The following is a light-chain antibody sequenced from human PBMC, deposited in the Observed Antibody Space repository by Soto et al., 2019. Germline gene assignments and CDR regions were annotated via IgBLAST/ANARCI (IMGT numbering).Light chain of an antibody. J-gene: IGLJ3*02. Sequence: QSVLTQPPSASGSPGQSVTISCTGTSSDVGGYNYVSWYQQHPGKAPKVMIYEVNKRPSGVPDRFSGSKSGNTASLTVSGLQAEDEADYFCKSYTGINNWVFGGGTKLTV. CDR2: EVN. V-gene: IGLV2-8*01. CDR1: SSDVGGYNY. CDR3: KSYTGINNWV.